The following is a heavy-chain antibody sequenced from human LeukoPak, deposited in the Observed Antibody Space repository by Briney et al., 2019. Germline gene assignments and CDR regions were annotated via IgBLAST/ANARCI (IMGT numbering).Heavy chain of an antibody. CDR2: TDPSDSYT. Sequence: GESLKISCKGSGYSFTSYWISWVRQMPGKGLEWMGRTDPSDSYTNYSPSFQGHVTISADKSISTAYLQWSSLKASDTAMYYCARDGAPYGSGSYKDYWGQGTLVTVSS. CDR3: ARDGAPYGSGSYKDY. J-gene: IGHJ4*02. V-gene: IGHV5-10-1*01. D-gene: IGHD3-10*01. CDR1: GYSFTSYW.